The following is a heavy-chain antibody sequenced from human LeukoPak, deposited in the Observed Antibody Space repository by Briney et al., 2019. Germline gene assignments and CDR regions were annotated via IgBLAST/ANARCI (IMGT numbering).Heavy chain of an antibody. V-gene: IGHV4-59*01. J-gene: IGHJ6*03. CDR3: AGGRLGNDFWGGYFEGGGAAMDV. Sequence: PSETLSLTCTVSGGSISSYYWSWIRQPPGKGLEWIGYIYYSGSTNYNPSLKSRVTISVDTSKNQFSLKLSSVTAADPAVYYCAGGRLGNDFWGGYFEGGGAAMDVWGKGTTVTVSS. D-gene: IGHD3-3*01. CDR2: IYYSGST. CDR1: GGSISSYY.